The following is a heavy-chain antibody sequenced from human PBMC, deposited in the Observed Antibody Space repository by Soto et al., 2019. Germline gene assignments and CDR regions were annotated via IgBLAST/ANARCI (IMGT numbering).Heavy chain of an antibody. D-gene: IGHD4-17*01. J-gene: IGHJ4*02. CDR3: AHLTTSSVGDY. Sequence: QITLKESGPTLVKPTQTLTLTSPSPGFSPSPRELVLAGFFQPQEKALEWLALIYWDDDKRYTQFLRSRLTLTKDTSKNQVVLTMTNMDPVDTATYYCAHLTTSSVGDYWGQGTLVTVSS. V-gene: IGHV2-5*02. CDR1: GFSPSPRELV. CDR2: IYWDDDK.